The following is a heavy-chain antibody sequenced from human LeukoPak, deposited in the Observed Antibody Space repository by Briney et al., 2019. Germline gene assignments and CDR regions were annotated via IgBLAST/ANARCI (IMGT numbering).Heavy chain of an antibody. CDR3: ARGPPEDIVVVPAAIPYNWFDP. Sequence: GGSLRLSCATSGFTFSSYSMNWVRQAPGKGLEWVSSISSSSSYIYYADSVKGRFTISRDNAKNSLYLQMNSLRAEDTAVYYCARGPPEDIVVVPAAIPYNWFDPWGQGTLVTVSS. J-gene: IGHJ5*02. D-gene: IGHD2-2*01. CDR2: ISSSSSYI. V-gene: IGHV3-21*01. CDR1: GFTFSSYS.